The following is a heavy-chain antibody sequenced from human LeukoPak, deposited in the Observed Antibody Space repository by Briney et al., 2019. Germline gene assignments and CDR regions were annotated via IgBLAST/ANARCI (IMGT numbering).Heavy chain of an antibody. CDR3: ARLLGESTIYGR. D-gene: IGHD3-16*01. J-gene: IGHJ4*02. CDR2: IKQDGSEK. Sequence: GGSLTLSWAASGFTFSSYWMVWARQAPGKGREWVANIKQDGSEKYYVDSVKGRFTISRDNAKNSLYLQMNRLRVEDTAIYYCARLLGESTIYGRWGQGILVGVSS. V-gene: IGHV3-7*01. CDR1: GFTFSSYW.